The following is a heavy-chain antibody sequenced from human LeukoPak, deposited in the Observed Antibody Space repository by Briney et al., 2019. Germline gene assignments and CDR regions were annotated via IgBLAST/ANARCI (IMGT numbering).Heavy chain of an antibody. CDR2: ISWDGGST. Sequence: GGSLRLSCAASGFTFDDYAMHWVRQAPGKGLEWVSLISWDGGSTYYADSVKGRFTISRDNSKNSLYLQMNSLRAEDTALYYCAKDHNSGGPDYYYYMDVWGKGTTVTVSS. CDR1: GFTFDDYA. CDR3: AKDHNSGGPDYYYYMDV. D-gene: IGHD2/OR15-2a*01. J-gene: IGHJ6*03. V-gene: IGHV3-43D*03.